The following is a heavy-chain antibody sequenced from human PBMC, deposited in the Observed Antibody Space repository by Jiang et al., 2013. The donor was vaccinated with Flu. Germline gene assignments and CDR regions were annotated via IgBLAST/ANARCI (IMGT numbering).Heavy chain of an antibody. V-gene: IGHV1-2*04. J-gene: IGHJ6*02. CDR1: GYTFTGYY. CDR3: AREGFSGSYRGRDKYYYYGMDV. D-gene: IGHD1-26*01. Sequence: GAEVKKPGASVKVSCKASGYTFTGYYMHWVRQAPGQGLEWMGWINPNSGGTNYAQKFQGWVTMTRDTSISTAYMELSRLRSDDTAVYYCAREGFSGSYRGRDKYYYYGMDVWGQGTTVTVSS. CDR2: INPNSGGT.